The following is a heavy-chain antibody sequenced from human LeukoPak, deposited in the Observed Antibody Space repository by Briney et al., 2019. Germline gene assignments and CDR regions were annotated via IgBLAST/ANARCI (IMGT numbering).Heavy chain of an antibody. CDR2: ISFDGKNK. Sequence: PGGSLRLSCVASGFTFNYYAIHCVRQAPGKGLEWVAVISFDGKNKFYADSVKGRFTISRDNSKNTLYLQMNSLKPEDTAVYFCARDSRLKWTEYFDFWGQGTLVTVSS. D-gene: IGHD3/OR15-3a*01. V-gene: IGHV3-30*04. CDR1: GFTFNYYA. CDR3: ARDSRLKWTEYFDF. J-gene: IGHJ4*02.